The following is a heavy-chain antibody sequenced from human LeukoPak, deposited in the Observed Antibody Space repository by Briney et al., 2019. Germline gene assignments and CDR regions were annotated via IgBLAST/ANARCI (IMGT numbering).Heavy chain of an antibody. CDR3: AKDEPGSYSPSDY. J-gene: IGHJ4*02. CDR2: ISYDGNDK. V-gene: IGHV3-30*18. CDR1: GFTFRNYA. Sequence: GRSLRLSCAASGFTFRNYAMHWVRQAPGKGLKWVAFISYDGNDKYYADSVKGRFTISRDNSKNTLYLQMNSLRAEDTAVYYCAKDEPGSYSPSDYWGQGTLVTVSS. D-gene: IGHD3-10*01.